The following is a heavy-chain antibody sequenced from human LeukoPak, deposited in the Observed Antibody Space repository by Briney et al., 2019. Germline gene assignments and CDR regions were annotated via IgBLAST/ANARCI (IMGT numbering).Heavy chain of an antibody. V-gene: IGHV3-74*01. J-gene: IGHJ4*02. CDR3: ARVLERGYYYDSSGLDY. CDR1: GFTFSSYW. D-gene: IGHD3-22*01. Sequence: GGSLRLSCAASGFTFSSYWMHWVRQAPGKGLVWVSRINTDGSSTSYADSVKGRFTISRDNAKNTLYLQMNSLRAEDTAVYYCARVLERGYYYDSSGLDYWGQGTLVTVSS. CDR2: INTDGSST.